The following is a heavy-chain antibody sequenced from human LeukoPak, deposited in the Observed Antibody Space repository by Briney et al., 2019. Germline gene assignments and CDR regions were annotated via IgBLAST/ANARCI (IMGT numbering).Heavy chain of an antibody. J-gene: IGHJ4*02. D-gene: IGHD3-22*01. V-gene: IGHV3-23*01. Sequence: GGSLRLSCAASGFTFSSYAMSWVRQAPGKGLEWVSAISGSGGSTYYADSVKGRFTISRDNSKNTLYLQMDSLRAEDTAVYYCAKVVGYYYDSIDYWGQGNPGHRLL. CDR1: GFTFSSYA. CDR3: AKVVGYYYDSIDY. CDR2: ISGSGGST.